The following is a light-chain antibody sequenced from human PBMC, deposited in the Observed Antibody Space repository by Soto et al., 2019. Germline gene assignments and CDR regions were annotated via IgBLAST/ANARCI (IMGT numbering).Light chain of an antibody. CDR1: QSISRY. Sequence: DIQRTQSPASLSPCLVDTVTITCRASQSISRYLNWYQRKPGKAPNLLIYVASSLQSEVPSRFSGSGSGTDFTLTITSLQPEDFATYYCQQSYGTPITFGQGTRLEIK. CDR3: QQSYGTPIT. V-gene: IGKV1-39*01. J-gene: IGKJ5*01. CDR2: VAS.